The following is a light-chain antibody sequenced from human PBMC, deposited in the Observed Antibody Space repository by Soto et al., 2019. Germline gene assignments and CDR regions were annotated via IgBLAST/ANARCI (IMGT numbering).Light chain of an antibody. CDR2: EAT. J-gene: IGLJ3*02. CDR1: SRDVGDFSL. V-gene: IGLV2-23*01. Sequence: QSALTQPASVSGSPGQSIIISCAGSSRDVGDFSLVSWYQQYPGKAPQLIVYEATKRPAGTSTRFSGSKSGNTASLTISGLQAEDEADYYCCSYAGTWVFGGGTKLTVL. CDR3: CSYAGTWV.